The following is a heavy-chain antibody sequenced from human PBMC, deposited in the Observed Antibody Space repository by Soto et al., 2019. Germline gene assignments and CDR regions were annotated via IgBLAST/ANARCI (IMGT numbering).Heavy chain of an antibody. CDR1: RFSFSSYE. CDR3: ARGGGYCTPTSCAIDS. J-gene: IGHJ4*02. D-gene: IGHD2-8*01. V-gene: IGHV3-23*01. Sequence: VGSLRLSCVASRFSFSSYEMSWVRQAAGKGLEWVSRVSLTGDRTNYAGSVKGRFTVSRDNFKNTLYLEMDSLRPEDTAIYYCARGGGYCTPTSCAIDSWGRGTPVTVSS. CDR2: VSLTGDRT.